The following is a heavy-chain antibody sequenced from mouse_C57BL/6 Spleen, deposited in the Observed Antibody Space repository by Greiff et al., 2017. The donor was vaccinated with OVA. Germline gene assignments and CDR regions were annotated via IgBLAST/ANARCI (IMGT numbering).Heavy chain of an antibody. J-gene: IGHJ4*01. CDR1: GYTFTSYW. CDR2: IYPGNSDT. Sequence: EVQVVESGTVLARPGASVKMSCKTSGYTFTSYWMHWVKQRPGQGLEWIGAIYPGNSDTSYNQKFKGKAKLTAVTSASTAYMELSSLTNEDSAVYYCTRNDYDGGPYAMDYWGQGTSVTVSS. CDR3: TRNDYDGGPYAMDY. V-gene: IGHV1-5*01. D-gene: IGHD2-4*01.